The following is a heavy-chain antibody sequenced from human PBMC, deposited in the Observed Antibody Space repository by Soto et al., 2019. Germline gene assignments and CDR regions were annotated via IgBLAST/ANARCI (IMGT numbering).Heavy chain of an antibody. CDR1: GGSVNSDSHN. CDR2: IYYTGST. CDR3: ARRAVTTIYYYYYGMDI. D-gene: IGHD4-4*01. J-gene: IGHJ6*02. Sequence: YEPLSLTCTVSGGSVNSDSHNWSWIREPPGKGLEWIGYIYYTGSTNYNPSLKSRVTISIDTSKNQFSLKLSSVTAADTAVYYCARRAVTTIYYYYYGMDIWGQRTTVTVS. V-gene: IGHV4-61*01.